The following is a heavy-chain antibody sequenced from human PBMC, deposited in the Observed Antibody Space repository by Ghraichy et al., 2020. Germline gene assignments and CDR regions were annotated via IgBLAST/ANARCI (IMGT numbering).Heavy chain of an antibody. D-gene: IGHD2-21*02. Sequence: SVKVSCKASGGTFSSYAISWVRQAPGQGLECMGGIIPIFGTANYAQKFQGRVTITADESTSTAYMELSSLRSEDTAVYYCTRVGLEVVTAIGYYYYGMDVWGQRTTVTVSS. V-gene: IGHV1-69*13. J-gene: IGHJ6*02. CDR3: TRVGLEVVTAIGYYYYGMDV. CDR1: GGTFSSYA. CDR2: IIPIFGTA.